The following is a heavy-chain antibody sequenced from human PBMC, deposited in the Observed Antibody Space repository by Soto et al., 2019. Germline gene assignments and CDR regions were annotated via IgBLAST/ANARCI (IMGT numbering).Heavy chain of an antibody. J-gene: IGHJ4*02. CDR3: ARVGVGLAAPRVWPY. D-gene: IGHD6-13*01. CDR1: GYTFTSYG. V-gene: IGHV1-18*01. Sequence: ASVKVSCKASGYTFTSYGISWVRQAPGQGLEWMAWINPYNGNTKYAEKFLGRVTVTTDTSTATAYMEVRSLTSDDTAVFYCARVGVGLAAPRVWPYWGQGTPVTV. CDR2: INPYNGNT.